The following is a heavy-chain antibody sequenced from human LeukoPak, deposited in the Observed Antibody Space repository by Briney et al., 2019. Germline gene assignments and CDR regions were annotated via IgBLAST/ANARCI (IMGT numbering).Heavy chain of an antibody. D-gene: IGHD5-12*01. Sequence: ASVKVSCKASGYTFTNYYMHWVRQAPGQGLEWMGIINPTGGSTSYAQKFQGRVTMTRDMSTRTVYMELSSLRSEDTAVYYCARDSGYSGYDHIMGDYWGQGTLVTVSS. CDR3: ARDSGYSGYDHIMGDY. CDR1: GYTFTNYY. CDR2: INPTGGST. J-gene: IGHJ4*02. V-gene: IGHV1-46*01.